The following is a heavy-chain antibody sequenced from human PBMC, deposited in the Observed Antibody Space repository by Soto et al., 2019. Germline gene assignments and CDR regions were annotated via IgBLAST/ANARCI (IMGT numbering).Heavy chain of an antibody. CDR1: GFSLRTRGVG. J-gene: IGHJ2*01. Sequence: QIALWESGPTLVKPTQTLTLTCTFSGFSLRTRGVGVGWIRQPPGKALEWLAVLHYDDEKNYSPSLRTRLTVTTDNPKNQADLTMTNMDPVDTATYYCAHRIKLVGHWFFEICGRGTLVTVSS. CDR3: AHRIKLVGHWFFEI. CDR2: LHYDDEK. D-gene: IGHD6-13*01. V-gene: IGHV2-5*02.